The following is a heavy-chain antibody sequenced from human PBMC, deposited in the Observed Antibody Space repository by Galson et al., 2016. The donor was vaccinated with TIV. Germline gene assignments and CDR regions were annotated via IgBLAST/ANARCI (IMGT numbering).Heavy chain of an antibody. CDR3: ARPREGVQHQHYYSMDV. V-gene: IGHV1-69*13. Sequence: SVKVSCKASGVTFSLHAISWVRQAPGQGLEWMGGIIPMFGTANYAQKFQGRATITADESTNTAYVELSSLRSEDAAVYYCARPREGVQHQHYYSMDVWGQGTTITVSS. CDR1: GVTFSLHA. J-gene: IGHJ6*02. CDR2: IIPMFGTA. D-gene: IGHD2-2*01.